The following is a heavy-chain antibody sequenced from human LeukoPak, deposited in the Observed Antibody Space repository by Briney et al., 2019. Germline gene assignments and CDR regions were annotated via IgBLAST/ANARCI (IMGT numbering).Heavy chain of an antibody. CDR3: AGGSKTYYYYYYMDV. D-gene: IGHD3-16*01. CDR2: IYTSGST. J-gene: IGHJ6*03. Sequence: TPSETLSLTCTDPRGSISSYYWSWIRQPPGKGLEWIGYIYTSGSTNYNPSLKSRVTISVDTSKNQFSLKLSSVTAADTAVYYCAGGSKTYYYYYYMDVWGKGTTVTVSS. V-gene: IGHV4-4*09. CDR1: RGSISSYY.